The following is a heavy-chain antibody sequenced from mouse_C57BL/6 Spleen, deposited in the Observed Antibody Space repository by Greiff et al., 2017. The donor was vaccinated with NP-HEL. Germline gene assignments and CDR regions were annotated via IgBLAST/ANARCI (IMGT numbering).Heavy chain of an antibody. D-gene: IGHD1-1*01. CDR2: IHPNSGST. V-gene: IGHV1-64*01. CDR3: ARLDYGSSYSHYFDY. Sequence: QVQLQQPGAELVKPGASVKLSCKASGYTFTSYWMHWVKQRPGQGLEWIGMIHPNSGSTNYNEKFKSKATLTVDKSSSTAYMQLSSLTSEDAAVYYCARLDYGSSYSHYFDYWGQGTTLTVSS. CDR1: GYTFTSYW. J-gene: IGHJ2*01.